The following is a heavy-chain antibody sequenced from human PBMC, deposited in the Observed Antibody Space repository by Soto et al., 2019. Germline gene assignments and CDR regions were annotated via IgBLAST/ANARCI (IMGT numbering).Heavy chain of an antibody. V-gene: IGHV4-4*02. CDR3: ARAPIAAAGTDYYYYYGMDV. J-gene: IGHJ6*02. CDR2: IYHSGST. D-gene: IGHD6-13*01. CDR1: GGSISSSNW. Sequence: SETLSLTCAVSGGSISSSNWWSCVRQPPGKGLEWIGEIYHSGSTNYNPSLKSRVTISVDKSKNQFSLKLSSVTAADTAVYYCARAPIAAAGTDYYYYYGMDVWGQGTTVTVSS.